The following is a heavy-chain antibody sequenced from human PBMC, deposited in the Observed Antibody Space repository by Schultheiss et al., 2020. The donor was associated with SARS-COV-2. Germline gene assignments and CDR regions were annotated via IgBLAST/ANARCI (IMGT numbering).Heavy chain of an antibody. CDR1: GFTFSSYS. CDR3: AREWPGLWFGLQDY. V-gene: IGHV3-48*01. Sequence: GGSLRLSCAASGFTFSSYSMNWVRQAPGKGLEWVSYISSSSSTIYYADSVKGRFTNSRDNAKNSLYLQMNSLRAEDTAVYYCAREWPGLWFGLQDYWGQGTLVTSPQ. CDR2: ISSSSSTI. D-gene: IGHD3-10*01. J-gene: IGHJ4*02.